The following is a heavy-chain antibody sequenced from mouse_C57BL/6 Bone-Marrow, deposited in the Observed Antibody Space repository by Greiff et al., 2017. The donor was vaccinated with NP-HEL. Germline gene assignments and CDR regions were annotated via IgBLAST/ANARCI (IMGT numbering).Heavy chain of an antibody. CDR3: AREGVGGDY. D-gene: IGHD1-1*02. V-gene: IGHV5-4*01. J-gene: IGHJ2*01. CDR2: ISDGGSYT. Sequence: EVQLVESGGGLVKPGGSLKLSCAASGFTFSSYAMSWVRQTPEKRLEWVATISDGGSYTYYPDNVKGRFTISRDNAKNNLYLQMSHLKSEDTAMYYCAREGVGGDYWGQGTTLTVSS. CDR1: GFTFSSYA.